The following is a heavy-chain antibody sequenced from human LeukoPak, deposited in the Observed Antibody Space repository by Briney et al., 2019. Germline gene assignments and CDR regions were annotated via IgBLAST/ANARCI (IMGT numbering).Heavy chain of an antibody. J-gene: IGHJ4*02. D-gene: IGHD3-16*01. CDR1: GGSFSGYY. Sequence: SETLSLTCAVYGGSFSGYYWSWIRHPPGKGLEWIGEINHSGSTNYNPSLKSRVTISVDTSKNQFSLKLSSVTDADTAVYYCARKRGYYFDYWGQGTLVTVSS. CDR3: ARKRGYYFDY. V-gene: IGHV4-34*01. CDR2: INHSGST.